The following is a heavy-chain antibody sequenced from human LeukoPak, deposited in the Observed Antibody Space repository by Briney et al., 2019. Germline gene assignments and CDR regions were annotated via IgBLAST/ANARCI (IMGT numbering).Heavy chain of an antibody. D-gene: IGHD3-16*02. CDR3: ARARRLSSTYYYYYMDV. CDR1: GGSFSGYY. V-gene: IGHV4-34*01. J-gene: IGHJ6*03. Sequence: SETLSLTCAVYGGSFSGYYWSWIRQPPGKGLEWIGEINHSGSTNYNPSLKSRVTISVDTSKNQFSLKLSSVTAADTAVYYCARARRLSSTYYYYYMDVWGKGTTVTISS. CDR2: INHSGST.